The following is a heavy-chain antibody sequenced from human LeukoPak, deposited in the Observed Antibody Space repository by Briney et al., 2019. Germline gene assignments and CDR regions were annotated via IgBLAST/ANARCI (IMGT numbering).Heavy chain of an antibody. D-gene: IGHD3-22*01. CDR2: IFYSGHS. V-gene: IGHV4-59*08. Sequence: SETLSLTCTVSGDSINTYYWSWIRQPPGKGLEWIGFIFYSGHSKYNASLKSRLTLSLDTSKSQFSLKLTSVTAADTDVYYCARHGPEYYDATGYYNFDSWSQGTLVTVSS. CDR3: ARHGPEYYDATGYYNFDS. CDR1: GDSINTYY. J-gene: IGHJ4*02.